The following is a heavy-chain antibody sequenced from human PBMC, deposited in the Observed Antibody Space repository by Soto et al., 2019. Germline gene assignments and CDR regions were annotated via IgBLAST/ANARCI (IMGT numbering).Heavy chain of an antibody. J-gene: IGHJ6*02. V-gene: IGHV1-8*01. CDR2: MNPNSDNT. CDR3: AREDVADYYGMDV. CDR1: GYAFTIYD. Sequence: VLLKVSWKGSGYAFTIYDINWVRHATGQGLEWMGWMNPNSDNTGYAQKFQGRVTMTRDTSISTTYMELSRLRSDDTAVYYCAREDVADYYGMDVWGQGTTVTVSS. D-gene: IGHD3-10*02.